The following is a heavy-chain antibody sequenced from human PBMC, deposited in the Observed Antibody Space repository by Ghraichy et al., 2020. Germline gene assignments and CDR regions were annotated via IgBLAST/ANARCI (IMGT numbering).Heavy chain of an antibody. CDR1: GGSFSGYY. V-gene: IGHV4-34*01. J-gene: IGHJ4*02. D-gene: IGHD4-17*01. CDR3: ASQHDYGDLNY. Sequence: SETLSLTCAVYGGSFSGYYWSWIRQPPGKGLEWIGEINHSGSTNYNPSLKSRVTISVDTSKNQFSLKLSSVTAADTAVYYCASQHDYGDLNYWGQGTLVTVSS. CDR2: INHSGST.